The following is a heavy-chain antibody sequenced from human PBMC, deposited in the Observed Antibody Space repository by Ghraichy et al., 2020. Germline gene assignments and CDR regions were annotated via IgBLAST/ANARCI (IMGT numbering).Heavy chain of an antibody. D-gene: IGHD3-10*01. V-gene: IGHV4-31*03. CDR2: IYYSGSS. J-gene: IGHJ6*02. Sequence: SETLSLTCTVSGDSISSGGYYWNWIRQHPGKGLEWIGYIYYSGSSSSNPSLKSRVTISLDTSENQVSLKVTSVTAADTALYYCAIAVLRGGAPIRHYGMDVWGQGTTVTVSS. CDR1: GDSISSGGYY. CDR3: AIAVLRGGAPIRHYGMDV.